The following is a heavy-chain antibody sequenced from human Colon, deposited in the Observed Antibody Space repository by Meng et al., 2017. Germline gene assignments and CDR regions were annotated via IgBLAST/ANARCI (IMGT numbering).Heavy chain of an antibody. Sequence: GESLKISCAASGFTFSDYYMSWIRQAPGKGLEWVSYMSSSGSTVSYADSVKGRFTISRDNANNSLYLQMSSLRAEDTAVYYCARDLSGIAVAGADYWGQGALVTVSS. D-gene: IGHD6-19*01. CDR1: GFTFSDYY. CDR2: MSSSGSTV. J-gene: IGHJ4*02. V-gene: IGHV3-11*01. CDR3: ARDLSGIAVAGADY.